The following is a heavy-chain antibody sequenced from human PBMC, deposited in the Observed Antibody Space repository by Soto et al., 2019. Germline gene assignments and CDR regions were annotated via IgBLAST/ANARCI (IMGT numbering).Heavy chain of an antibody. D-gene: IGHD6-13*01. CDR1: GFSLSNARMG. V-gene: IGHV2-26*01. CDR2: IFSNDEK. Sequence: QVTLKESGPVLVKPTETLTLTCTVSGFSLSNARMGVSWIRQPPGKALEWLAHIFSNDEKSYSTSLKSRLTISKDTSKSQVVLTMTNMDPVDTATYYCVHTTGLAAAENHYYYYGMDVWGQGTTVTVSS. J-gene: IGHJ6*02. CDR3: VHTTGLAAAENHYYYYGMDV.